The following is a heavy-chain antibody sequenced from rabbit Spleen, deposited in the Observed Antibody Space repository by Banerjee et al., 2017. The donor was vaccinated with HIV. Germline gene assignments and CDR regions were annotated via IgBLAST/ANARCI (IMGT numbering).Heavy chain of an antibody. J-gene: IGHJ6*01. Sequence: QEELEESGGGLVKPEGSLTLTCKASGFSFSYRDVMCWVRQAPGKGLEWIACINTATGKPVYETWAKGRFAISTTSSTTVTLQMTSLTAADTATYFCARDLAGAIGWNFYLWGPGTLVTVS. D-gene: IGHD4-1*01. CDR2: INTATGKP. CDR1: GFSFSYRDV. CDR3: ARDLAGAIGWNFYL. V-gene: IGHV1S45*01.